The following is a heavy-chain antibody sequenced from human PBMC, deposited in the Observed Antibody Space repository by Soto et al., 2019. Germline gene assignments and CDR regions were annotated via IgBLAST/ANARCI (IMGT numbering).Heavy chain of an antibody. V-gene: IGHV4-4*02. CDR3: AIRPFFEWAPYYGLDV. Sequence: PSETLSLTCVVSGGSITGSDWWTWVRQSPEKGLEWIGEIFHSGNTNYSPSLKSRVTISLDKSANQFSLKVNSVTAADTAIYYCAIRPFFEWAPYYGLDVWGPGTTVTVSS. CDR1: GGSITGSDW. CDR2: IFHSGNT. J-gene: IGHJ6*02. D-gene: IGHD3-3*02.